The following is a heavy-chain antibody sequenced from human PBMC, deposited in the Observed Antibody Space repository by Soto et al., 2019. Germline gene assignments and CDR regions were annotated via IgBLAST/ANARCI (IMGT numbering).Heavy chain of an antibody. CDR2: IKNKADGGTT. CDR3: TTGWSSKDY. D-gene: IGHD2-2*01. Sequence: EVQLVESGGGLVKPGGSLRLSCAASGFIFSNAWMTWVRQAPGKGLEWVGRIKNKADGGTTDFAAPVKGRFFIARDDSKNTLYLQMNSLTAEDKAVYFCTTGWSSKDYWGQGTLVTVSS. CDR1: GFIFSNAW. V-gene: IGHV3-15*01. J-gene: IGHJ4*02.